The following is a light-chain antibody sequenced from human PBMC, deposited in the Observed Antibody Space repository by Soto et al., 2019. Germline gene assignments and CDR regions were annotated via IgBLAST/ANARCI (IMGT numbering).Light chain of an antibody. Sequence: EIVLTQSPATLSLSPGERATLSCRASQSVSSYLAWYQQKPGQAPRLLIYDAFNRATGIPARFSGSGSGTDFTLTISSLEPEDFAVYYCQQYRTFGQGTKVDIK. J-gene: IGKJ1*01. CDR3: QQYRT. CDR2: DAF. V-gene: IGKV3-11*01. CDR1: QSVSSY.